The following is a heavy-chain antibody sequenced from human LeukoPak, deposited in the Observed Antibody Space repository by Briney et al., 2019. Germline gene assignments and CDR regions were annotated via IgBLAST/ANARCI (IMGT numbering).Heavy chain of an antibody. Sequence: GGSLRLSCAASGFTFSSYSMSWVRQAPGKGLEWVSSISSSSSYIYYADSMKGRFTISRDNAKNSLYLQMNSLRAEDTAVYYCAIWEYYYGSGSLKSHPYHMDVGAKGPQSPSP. V-gene: IGHV3-21*01. CDR2: ISSSSSYI. J-gene: IGHJ6*03. D-gene: IGHD3-10*01. CDR1: GFTFSSYS. CDR3: AIWEYYYGSGSLKSHPYHMDV.